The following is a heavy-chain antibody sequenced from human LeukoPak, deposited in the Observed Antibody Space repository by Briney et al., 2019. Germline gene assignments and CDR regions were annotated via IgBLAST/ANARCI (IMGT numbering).Heavy chain of an antibody. J-gene: IGHJ4*02. CDR2: ITSKTDGGTT. V-gene: IGHV3-15*01. CDR3: TTDYDILTGFILG. Sequence: GRTLRLSCAASRFTLSNACMSWVRHAPGKGLEWVGGITSKTDGGTTDYAAPVKGRFTISRDDSKNTLYQQMNSLKTEDTAVYYCTTDYDILTGFILGWGQGTLVTVSS. D-gene: IGHD3-9*01. CDR1: RFTLSNAC.